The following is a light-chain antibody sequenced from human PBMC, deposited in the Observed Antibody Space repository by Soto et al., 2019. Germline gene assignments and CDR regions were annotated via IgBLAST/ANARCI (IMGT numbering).Light chain of an antibody. V-gene: IGLV1-51*01. CDR1: SSNIGDNY. CDR2: GTD. J-gene: IGLJ1*01. Sequence: QSVLTQPPSVSAAPGQRVTISCSGSSSNIGDNYVSWYQQLPGAAPKLLIYGTDKRPSGIPDRFSASKSGTSATLGINGLETGDEADYYCLTWDTTLGAHVFGPGTKLTVL. CDR3: LTWDTTLGAHV.